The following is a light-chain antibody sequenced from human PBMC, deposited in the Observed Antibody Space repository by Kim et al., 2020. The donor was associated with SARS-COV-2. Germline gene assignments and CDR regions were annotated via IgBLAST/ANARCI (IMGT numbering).Light chain of an antibody. CDR1: QSVSRY. J-gene: IGKJ2*01. CDR2: DAS. V-gene: IGKV3-11*01. CDR3: QQRSNWPRT. Sequence: SLSAGERPTLSCRASQSVSRYLAWYQQKPGQAPRLLIYDASNGATGIPAMFSGSGSGTDFTLTISSLEPEDFAVYYCQQRSNWPRTFGQGTKLEI.